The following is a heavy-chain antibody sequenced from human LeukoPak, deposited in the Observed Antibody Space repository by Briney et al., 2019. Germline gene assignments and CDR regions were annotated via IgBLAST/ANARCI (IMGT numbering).Heavy chain of an antibody. D-gene: IGHD3-10*01. Sequence: ASVKVSCKASGYTFTSYDVNWVRQAPGQGLEWMGWMNPISGDTGYALKFQGRVTMSRNTSISTAYMELGSLRSEHTAVYYCARVPRRGERFDPWGQGTLVTVSS. J-gene: IGHJ5*02. V-gene: IGHV1-8*01. CDR2: MNPISGDT. CDR1: GYTFTSYD. CDR3: ARVPRRGERFDP.